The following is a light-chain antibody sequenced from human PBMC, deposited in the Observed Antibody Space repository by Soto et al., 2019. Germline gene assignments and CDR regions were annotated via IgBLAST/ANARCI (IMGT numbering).Light chain of an antibody. V-gene: IGLV2-23*01. Sequence: QSVLTQPASVSGSPGQSITISCTGTSNDVGSYNLVSWYQQHPGKAPKLMIYEGTKRPSGVSYRFSGSKSGSTASLTISGLQAEDEADYYCCSYAGSYSYVFGVGTKVTVL. CDR1: SNDVGSYNL. J-gene: IGLJ1*01. CDR3: CSYAGSYSYV. CDR2: EGT.